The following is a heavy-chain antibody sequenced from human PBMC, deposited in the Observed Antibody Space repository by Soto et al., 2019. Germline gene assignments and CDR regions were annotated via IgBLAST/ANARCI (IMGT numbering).Heavy chain of an antibody. Sequence: QVQLVQSGAEVKKPGASVKVACKASGITYTTYAIHWVRQAPGQGLEWMGWINTGNGNTRYSQRFQGRVTPTTDTSASQAYMEVSSLTSKDPAVYYWARAISRYVSSGQGTLITVSS. CDR2: INTGNGNT. J-gene: IGHJ5*02. D-gene: IGHD5-12*01. CDR3: ARAISRYVS. CDR1: GITYTTYA. V-gene: IGHV1-3*04.